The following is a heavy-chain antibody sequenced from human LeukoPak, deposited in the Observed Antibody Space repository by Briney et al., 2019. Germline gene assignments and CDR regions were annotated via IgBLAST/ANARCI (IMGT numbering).Heavy chain of an antibody. Sequence: PGGSLRLSCAASGFTFSTYSMNWVRQAPGRGLEWISYISTGSSTKYYADSVKGRFTISRDNARNSLYLQMNSLRDEDTAVYYCARGVCYDSSGLIWGQGTLVTVSS. CDR1: GFTFSTYS. CDR2: ISTGSSTK. CDR3: ARGVCYDSSGLI. D-gene: IGHD3-22*01. J-gene: IGHJ4*02. V-gene: IGHV3-48*02.